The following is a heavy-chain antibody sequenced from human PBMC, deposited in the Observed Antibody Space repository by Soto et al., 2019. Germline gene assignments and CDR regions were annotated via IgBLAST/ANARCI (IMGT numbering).Heavy chain of an antibody. CDR3: ARSIVVVPAAIIWFDP. V-gene: IGHV4-30-4*01. Sequence: NPSETLSLTCTVSGGSISSGDYYWSWIRQPPGKGLGWIGYIYYSGSTYYNPSLKSRVTISVDTSKNQFSLKLSSVTAADTAVYYCARSIVVVPAAIIWFDPWGQGTLVTVSS. J-gene: IGHJ5*02. CDR2: IYYSGST. D-gene: IGHD2-2*01. CDR1: GGSISSGDYY.